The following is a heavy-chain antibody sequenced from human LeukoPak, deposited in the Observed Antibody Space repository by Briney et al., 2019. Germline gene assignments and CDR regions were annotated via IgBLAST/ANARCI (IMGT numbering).Heavy chain of an antibody. CDR3: ARAEVRGYYFDY. CDR1: GFTFSSYA. CDR2: ISYDGSNK. V-gene: IGHV3-30*04. J-gene: IGHJ4*02. Sequence: PGGSLRLSCAASGFTFSSYAMHWVRQAPGKGLEWVAVISYDGSNKYYADSVKGRFTIFRDNSKNTLYLQMNSLRAEDTAVYYCARAEVRGYYFDYWGQGTLVTVSS. D-gene: IGHD3-10*01.